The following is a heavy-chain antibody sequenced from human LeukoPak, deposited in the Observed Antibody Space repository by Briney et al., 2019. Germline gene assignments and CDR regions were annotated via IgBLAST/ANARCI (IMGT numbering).Heavy chain of an antibody. V-gene: IGHV3-23*01. Sequence: GRSLRLSCAASGFTFSSYAMSWVRQAPGKGLELVSGIYGSDDKTVYGDAVKGRFTISRDNSKNTLYLQMNSLRADDTAVYYCAKTQGYYDTWGQGALVTVSS. CDR3: AKTQGYYDT. CDR1: GFTFSSYA. J-gene: IGHJ5*02. D-gene: IGHD2-15*01. CDR2: IYGSDDKT.